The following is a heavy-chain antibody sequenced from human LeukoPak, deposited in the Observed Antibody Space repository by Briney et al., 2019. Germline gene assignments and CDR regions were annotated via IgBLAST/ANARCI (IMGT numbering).Heavy chain of an antibody. D-gene: IGHD3-10*01. J-gene: IGHJ4*02. CDR1: GYIFTRYY. V-gene: IGHV1-46*01. CDR3: AAGLWFGEGDDY. Sequence: ASVKVSCKASGYIFTRYYMHWVRQAPGQGLEWMGIINPSGGSTSYAQKFQERVTITRDMSTSTAYMELSSLRSEDTAVYYCAAGLWFGEGDDYWGQGTLVTVSP. CDR2: INPSGGST.